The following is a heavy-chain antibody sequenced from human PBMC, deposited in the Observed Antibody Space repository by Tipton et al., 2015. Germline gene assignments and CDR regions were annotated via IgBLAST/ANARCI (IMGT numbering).Heavy chain of an antibody. CDR1: GFTFSNYW. CDR3: ACQDYDILTRDYQTFDY. Sequence: SLRLSCAASGFTFSNYWMSWARQAPGKGLEWVASIKQDGTEKSYVDSVKGRFTISRDNAKESLYLQMNSLRVEDTAVYYCACQDYDILTRDYQTFDYWGQGTLVTVSS. J-gene: IGHJ4*02. D-gene: IGHD3-9*01. CDR2: IKQDGTEK. V-gene: IGHV3-7*03.